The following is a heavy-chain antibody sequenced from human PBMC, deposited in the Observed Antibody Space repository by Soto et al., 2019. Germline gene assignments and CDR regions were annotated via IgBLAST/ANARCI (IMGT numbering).Heavy chain of an antibody. V-gene: IGHV1-46*01. J-gene: IGHJ6*02. CDR3: ARESGSYGMDV. CDR1: GYTFTSYY. D-gene: IGHD2-15*01. CDR2: INPSGGST. Sequence: ASVKVSCKASGYTFTSYYMHWVRQAPGQGLEGMGIINPSGGSTSYAQKFQGRVTMTRDTSTSTVYMELSSLRSEDTAVYYCARESGSYGMDVWGQGTTVTVSS.